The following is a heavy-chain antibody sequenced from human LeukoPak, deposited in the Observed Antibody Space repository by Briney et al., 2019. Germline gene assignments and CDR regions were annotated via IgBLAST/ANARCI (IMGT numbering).Heavy chain of an antibody. CDR2: ISSSSSTI. V-gene: IGHV3-11*01. CDR1: GFTFSDYY. J-gene: IGHJ3*02. CDR3: ARDQLTTVTTAAGDAFDI. Sequence: PGGSLRLSCAASGFTFSDYYMSWIRQAPGKGLEWVSYISSSSSTIYYADSVKGRFTISRDNAKNSLYLQMNSLRAEDTALYYCARDQLTTVTTAAGDAFDIWGQGTMVTVSS. D-gene: IGHD4-17*01.